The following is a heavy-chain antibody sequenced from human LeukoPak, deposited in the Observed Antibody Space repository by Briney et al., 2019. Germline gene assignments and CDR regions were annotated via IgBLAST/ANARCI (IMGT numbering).Heavy chain of an antibody. D-gene: IGHD5-24*01. Sequence: SVKVSCKASGGTFSSYASSCVRQSPGQGREWMGGIIPIFGTANYAQKFQGRVTITADESTSTDYMELSSLRSEDTAVYYCARGQGSEMATTASSHYYYYMDVWGKGTTVTISS. CDR2: IIPIFGTA. CDR3: ARGQGSEMATTASSHYYYYMDV. J-gene: IGHJ6*03. V-gene: IGHV1-69*13. CDR1: GGTFSSYA.